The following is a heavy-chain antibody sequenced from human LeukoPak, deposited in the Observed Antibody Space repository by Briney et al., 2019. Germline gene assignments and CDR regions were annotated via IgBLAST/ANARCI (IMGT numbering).Heavy chain of an antibody. J-gene: IGHJ6*03. Sequence: SETLSLTCTVSGGSISSYYWSWIRQPAGKGLEWIGRIYTSGSTNYNPSLKSRVTISVDTSKNQFSLKLSSVTAADTAVYYCARGTVTTSYYYYYMDVWGKGTTVTVSS. D-gene: IGHD4-17*01. CDR2: IYTSGST. V-gene: IGHV4-4*07. CDR3: ARGTVTTSYYYYYMDV. CDR1: GGSISSYY.